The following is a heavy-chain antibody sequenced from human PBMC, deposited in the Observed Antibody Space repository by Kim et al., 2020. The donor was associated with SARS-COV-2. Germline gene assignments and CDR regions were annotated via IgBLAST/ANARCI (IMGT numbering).Heavy chain of an antibody. CDR2: ISGSGGST. D-gene: IGHD2-15*01. J-gene: IGHJ3*02. V-gene: IGHV3-23*01. Sequence: GGSLRLSCAASGFTFSSYAMSWVRQAPGKGLEWVSAISGSGGSTYYADSVQGRFTISRDNSKNTLYLQMNSLRAEDTAVYYCAKPHSMGNAFDIWGQGTMVTVSS. CDR3: AKPHSMGNAFDI. CDR1: GFTFSSYA.